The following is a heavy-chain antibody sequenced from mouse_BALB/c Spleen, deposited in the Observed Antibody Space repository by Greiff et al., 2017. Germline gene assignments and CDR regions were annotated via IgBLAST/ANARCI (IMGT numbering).Heavy chain of an antibody. D-gene: IGHD2-4*01. V-gene: IGHV5-17*02. CDR1: GFTFSSFG. J-gene: IGHJ4*01. CDR3: ARGGTITTGAMDY. Sequence: DVKLVESGGGLVQPGGSRKLSCAASGFTFSSFGMHWVRQAPEKGLEWVAYISSGSSTIYYADTVKGRFTISRDNPKNTLFLQMTSLRSEDTAMYYCARGGTITTGAMDYWGQGTSVTVSS. CDR2: ISSGSSTI.